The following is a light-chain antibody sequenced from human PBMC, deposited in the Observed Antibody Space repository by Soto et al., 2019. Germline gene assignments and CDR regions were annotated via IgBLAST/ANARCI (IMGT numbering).Light chain of an antibody. Sequence: EIVLTQSPGTLSLSPGERATLSCRASQSVTSSYLAWYQQKPGQDPRLLIYGASSRATGIPDRFSGSGSGTDFTLSISRLEPEDFAVYYCQQYVSPPITFGQGTRLEI. CDR3: QQYVSPPIT. V-gene: IGKV3-20*01. CDR2: GAS. J-gene: IGKJ5*01. CDR1: QSVTSSY.